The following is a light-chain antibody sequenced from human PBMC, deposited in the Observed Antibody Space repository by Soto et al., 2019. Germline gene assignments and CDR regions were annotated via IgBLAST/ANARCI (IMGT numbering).Light chain of an antibody. CDR1: QSVNSD. Sequence: EIVMTQSPATLSVSPGERATLSCRASQSVNSDLAWYQQKPGQAPRLLIYGASTRATGIPARFRGSGSGTDFTLTISSLQSEDFAVYDCQQYNQWPPLTFGQGTKVDI. CDR2: GAS. V-gene: IGKV3-15*01. CDR3: QQYNQWPPLT. J-gene: IGKJ1*01.